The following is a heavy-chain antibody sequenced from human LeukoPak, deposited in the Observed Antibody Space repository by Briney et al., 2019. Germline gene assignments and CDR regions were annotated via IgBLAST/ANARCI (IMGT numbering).Heavy chain of an antibody. CDR3: ARERTYYYDSNPDYFDY. V-gene: IGHV3-20*04. CDR1: GFTFDDYG. J-gene: IGHJ4*02. CDR2: INWKGGST. D-gene: IGHD3-22*01. Sequence: PGGSLRLSCAASGFTFDDYGMSWVRQAPGKGLEWVSGINWKGGSTGYADSVKGRFTISRDNAKNSLYLQMNSLRAGDTALYYCARERTYYYDSNPDYFDYWGQGTLVTVSS.